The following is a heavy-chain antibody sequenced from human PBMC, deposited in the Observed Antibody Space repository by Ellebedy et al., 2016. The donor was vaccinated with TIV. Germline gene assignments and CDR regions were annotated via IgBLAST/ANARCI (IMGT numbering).Heavy chain of an antibody. V-gene: IGHV4-59*12. J-gene: IGHJ4*02. Sequence: MPSETLSLTCTVSGGSISSYYWSWIRQPPGKGLEWIGYIYYSWSTYYNPSLKSRVTISVDTSKNQISRKLSPVPAADTAVYYCARGATHRRSTVITNFDCWGQGTLVTVSS. CDR2: IYYSWST. D-gene: IGHD4-23*01. CDR3: ARGATHRRSTVITNFDC. CDR1: GGSISSYY.